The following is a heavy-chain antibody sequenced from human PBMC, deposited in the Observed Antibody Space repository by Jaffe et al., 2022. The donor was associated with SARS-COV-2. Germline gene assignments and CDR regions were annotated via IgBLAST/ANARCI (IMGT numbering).Heavy chain of an antibody. V-gene: IGHV4-39*02. Sequence: QLQLHESGPGLVKPSETLSLTCSVSGGSVSSASYYWGWIRQPPGKGLEWIGSVYFSGSTYFNPSLKSRVTISVDTSKNQFSLKLGSVTAADTAVYYCAREGIRGFANFDYWGQGSLVTVSS. D-gene: IGHD3-22*01. CDR3: AREGIRGFANFDY. J-gene: IGHJ4*02. CDR2: VYFSGST. CDR1: GGSVSSASYY.